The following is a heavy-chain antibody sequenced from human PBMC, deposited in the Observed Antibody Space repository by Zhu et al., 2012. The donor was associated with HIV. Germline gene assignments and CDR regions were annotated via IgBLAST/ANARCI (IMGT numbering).Heavy chain of an antibody. J-gene: IGHJ2*01. D-gene: IGHD5-24*01. CDR1: GGSISSYY. V-gene: IGHV4-59*01. CDR2: IYYSGST. CDR3: AREPEDGYNYWYFDL. Sequence: QVQLQESGPGLVKPSETLSLTCTVSGGSISSYYWSWIRQPPGKGLEWIGYIYYSGSTNYNPSLKSRVTISVDTSKNQFSLKLSSVTAADTAVYYCAREPEDGYNYWYFDLVGPWHPWSLSPQ.